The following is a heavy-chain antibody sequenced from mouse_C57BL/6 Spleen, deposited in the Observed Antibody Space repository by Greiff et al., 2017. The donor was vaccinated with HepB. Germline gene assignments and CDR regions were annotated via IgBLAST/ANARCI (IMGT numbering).Heavy chain of an antibody. Sequence: QVQPPKPGAELVKPWASVKSFCKASGYTFPSYWRHWVKPRPGQGLEWIGMIHPNSGSTNYNEKFKGKATLTVDKSSSTASMQLSSLTSEDPAVYYCARGPYFDYWGQGTTLTVSS. V-gene: IGHV1-64*01. CDR1: GYTFPSYW. CDR3: ARGPYFDY. J-gene: IGHJ2*01. CDR2: IHPNSGST.